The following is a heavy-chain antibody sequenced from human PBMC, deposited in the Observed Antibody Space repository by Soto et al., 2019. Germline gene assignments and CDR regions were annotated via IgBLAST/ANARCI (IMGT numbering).Heavy chain of an antibody. J-gene: IGHJ5*02. CDR3: ANHLPSENYYDSSGFDP. Sequence: GGSLRLSCAASGFTFSSYAMSWVRQAPGKGLEWVSAISGSGGSTYYADSVKGRFTISRDNSKNTLYLQMNSLRAEDTAVYYCANHLPSENYYDSSGFDPWGQGTLVTVSS. V-gene: IGHV3-23*01. CDR2: ISGSGGST. CDR1: GFTFSSYA. D-gene: IGHD3-22*01.